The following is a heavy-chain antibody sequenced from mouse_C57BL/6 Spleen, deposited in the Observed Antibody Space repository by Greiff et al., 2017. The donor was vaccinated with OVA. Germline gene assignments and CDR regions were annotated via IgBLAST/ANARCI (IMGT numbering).Heavy chain of an antibody. CDR1: GFSFNTYA. CDR2: IRSKSNNYAT. D-gene: IGHD2-1*01. V-gene: IGHV10-1*01. J-gene: IGHJ4*01. Sequence: EVMLVESGGGLVQPKGSLKLSCAASGFSFNTYAMNWVRQAPGKGLEWVARIRSKSNNYATYYADSVKDRFTISRDDSESMLYLQMNNLKTEDTAMYYCVGGMVTTLYYYAMDYWGQGTSVTVSS. CDR3: VGGMVTTLYYYAMDY.